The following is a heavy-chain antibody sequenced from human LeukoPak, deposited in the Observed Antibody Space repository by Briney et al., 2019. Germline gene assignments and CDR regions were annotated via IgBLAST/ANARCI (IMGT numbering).Heavy chain of an antibody. Sequence: GGPLRLSCAASGFTFSSYGMHWVRQAPGKGLEWVAVISYDGSNKYYADSVKGRFTISRDNSKNTLYLQMNSLRAEDTAVYYCAKGVPVAVRDYYFDYWGQGTLVTVSS. J-gene: IGHJ4*02. D-gene: IGHD6-19*01. CDR2: ISYDGSNK. CDR3: AKGVPVAVRDYYFDY. V-gene: IGHV3-30*18. CDR1: GFTFSSYG.